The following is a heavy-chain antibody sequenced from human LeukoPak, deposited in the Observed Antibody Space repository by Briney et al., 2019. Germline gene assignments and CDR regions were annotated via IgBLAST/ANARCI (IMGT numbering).Heavy chain of an antibody. CDR3: ARRDSGYDNRAFDI. J-gene: IGHJ3*02. CDR2: INSDGSST. CDR1: GFTFRSYS. V-gene: IGHV3-74*01. Sequence: GGSLRLSCAASGFTFRSYSMSWVRQAPGKGLVWVSRINSDGSSTNYADSVKGRFTISRDNAKNTLYLQVNSLRAEDTAVYYCARRDSGYDNRAFDIWGQGTVVTVSS. D-gene: IGHD5-12*01.